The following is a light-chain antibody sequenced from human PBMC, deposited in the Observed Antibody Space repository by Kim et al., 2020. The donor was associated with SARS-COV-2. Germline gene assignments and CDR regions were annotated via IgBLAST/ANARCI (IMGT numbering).Light chain of an antibody. Sequence: ALGHTVRITCQGDSLRSYYASWYQQKPGQAPVLVIYGKNSRPSGSPDRFSGSSSGNTASLTIIGAQAEDEADYYCNSRDSSGNHLVFGGGTKWTV. CDR3: NSRDSSGNHLV. CDR2: GKN. CDR1: SLRSYY. V-gene: IGLV3-19*01. J-gene: IGLJ2*01.